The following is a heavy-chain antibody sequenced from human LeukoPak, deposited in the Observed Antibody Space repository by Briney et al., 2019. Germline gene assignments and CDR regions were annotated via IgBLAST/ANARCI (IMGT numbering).Heavy chain of an antibody. V-gene: IGHV4-59*12. J-gene: IGHJ3*02. CDR2: IYYSGSN. CDR1: GGSISSYY. Sequence: SETLSLTCTVSGGSISSYYWSWIRQPPGKGLEWIGYIYYSGSNNSNPSLKSRVTISVDTSKNQFSLKLSSVTAADTAVYYCARVRNGYNYKAFDIWGQGTMVTVSS. CDR3: ARVRNGYNYKAFDI. D-gene: IGHD5-24*01.